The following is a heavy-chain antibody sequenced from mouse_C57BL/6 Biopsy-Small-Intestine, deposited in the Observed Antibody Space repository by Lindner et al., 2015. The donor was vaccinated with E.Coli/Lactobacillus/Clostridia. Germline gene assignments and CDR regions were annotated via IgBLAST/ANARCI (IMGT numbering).Heavy chain of an antibody. Sequence: VQLQESGGGLVKPGGSRKLSCAASGFTFSDYGMHWVRQAPEKGLEWVAYISSASSNIYYIDTVKGRFTISRDNAKNTLFLQMTSLRSEDTAMYYCVRGGTGWGQGTSVTVSS. J-gene: IGHJ4*01. V-gene: IGHV5-17*01. D-gene: IGHD3-3*01. CDR2: ISSASSNI. CDR1: GFTFSDYG. CDR3: VRGGTG.